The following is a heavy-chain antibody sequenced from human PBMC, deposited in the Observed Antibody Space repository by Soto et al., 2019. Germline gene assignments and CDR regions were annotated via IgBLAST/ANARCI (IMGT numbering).Heavy chain of an antibody. D-gene: IGHD3-3*01. CDR2: IGTAGDT. CDR3: ARAASYDFWSGYGKAFDY. CDR1: GFTFSSYD. V-gene: IGHV3-13*01. Sequence: AGGSLRLSCAASGFTFSSYDMHWVRQATGKGLEWVSAIGTAGDTYYPGSVKGRFTISRENAKNSLYLQMNSLRAEDTAVYYCARAASYDFWSGYGKAFDYWGQGTLVTVSS. J-gene: IGHJ4*02.